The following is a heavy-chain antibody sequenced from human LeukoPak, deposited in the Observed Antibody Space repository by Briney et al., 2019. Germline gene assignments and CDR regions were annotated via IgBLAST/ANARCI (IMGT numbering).Heavy chain of an antibody. CDR1: GGSFSGYY. CDR2: INHSGST. CDR3: ARGFDGSYYPQKFYYYYMDV. Sequence: SETLSLTCAVYGGSFSGYYWSWIRQPPGKGLEWIGEINHSGSTNYNPSLKSRVTISVDTSQSQFSLKLSSVTAADTAVYYCARGFDGSYYPQKFYYYYMDVWGKGTTVTVAS. D-gene: IGHD1-26*01. V-gene: IGHV4-34*01. J-gene: IGHJ6*03.